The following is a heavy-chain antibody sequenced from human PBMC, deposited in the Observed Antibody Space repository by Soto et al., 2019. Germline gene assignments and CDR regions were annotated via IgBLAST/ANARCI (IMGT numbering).Heavy chain of an antibody. V-gene: IGHV4-31*03. J-gene: IGHJ5*02. CDR2: IYYSGST. Sequence: SETLSLTCTVSGGSISSGGYYWSWIRQHPGKGLEWIGYIYYSGSTYYNPSLKSRVTISVDTSKNQFSLKLSSVTAADTAVYYCARGRLGYCSGGSCYSLDPWGQGTLVTVAS. CDR3: ARGRLGYCSGGSCYSLDP. D-gene: IGHD2-15*01. CDR1: GGSISSGGYY.